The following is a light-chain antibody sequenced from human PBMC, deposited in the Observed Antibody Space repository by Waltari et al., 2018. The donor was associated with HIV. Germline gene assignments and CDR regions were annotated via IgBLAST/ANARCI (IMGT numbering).Light chain of an antibody. V-gene: IGLV1-47*01. CDR2: RTN. CDR1: NSNIGSSS. J-gene: IGLJ3*02. CDR3: AVWDDSLSGWV. Sequence: QSVLTQPPSASGTPGQRVTISCSGSNSNIGSSSVYWYQQLPGTAPKLLIYRTNQRPSGVPDRFSGSKSGTSASLAISGLRSEDEADYYCAVWDDSLSGWVFGGGTKLTVL.